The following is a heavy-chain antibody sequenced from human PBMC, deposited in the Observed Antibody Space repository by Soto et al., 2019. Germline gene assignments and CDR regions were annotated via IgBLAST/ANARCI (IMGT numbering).Heavy chain of an antibody. D-gene: IGHD2-2*01. CDR3: ASEYHPRPEEPPPRYHFDY. CDR2: INHVGST. J-gene: IGHJ4*02. Sequence: PSETLSLTCDVDGGALRSYYWSWIRQPPGKGLEWIGEINHVGSTNYNPSLKSRVTIEVDTSRKQFFLRMTSVTAADTAVYFCASEYHPRPEEPPPRYHFDYWGQGTLVTV. V-gene: IGHV4-34*01. CDR1: GGALRSYY.